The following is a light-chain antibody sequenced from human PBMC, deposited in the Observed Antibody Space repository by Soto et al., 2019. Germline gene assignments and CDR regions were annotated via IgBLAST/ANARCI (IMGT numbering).Light chain of an antibody. CDR1: QSSFIY. CDR3: QQTYVTPWT. V-gene: IGKV1-39*01. J-gene: IGKJ1*01. Sequence: DIQLTQSPSSLSASVGDRVSITCRSSQSSFIYLNWYQQKPGKAPKLLISAASKMQSGVPSRFSGSGFGTDFTLTISSLQPEDCAVYYCQQTYVTPWTFGQGTRVESK. CDR2: AAS.